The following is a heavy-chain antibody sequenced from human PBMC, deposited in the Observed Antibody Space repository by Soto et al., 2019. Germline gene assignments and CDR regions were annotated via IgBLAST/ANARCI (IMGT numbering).Heavy chain of an antibody. CDR2: INPSGGST. CDR1: GYTFTSYY. V-gene: IGHV1-46*03. Sequence: ASVKVSCKASGYTFTSYYMRWVRQAPGQGLEWMGIINPSGGSTSYAQKFQGRVTMTRDTSASTVYMELSSLRSEDTAVYYCARAVSSGWIFDYSGQGTLVTVSS. J-gene: IGHJ4*02. D-gene: IGHD6-19*01. CDR3: ARAVSSGWIFDY.